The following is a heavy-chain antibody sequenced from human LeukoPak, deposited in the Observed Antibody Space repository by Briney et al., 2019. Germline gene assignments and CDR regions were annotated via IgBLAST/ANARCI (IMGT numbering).Heavy chain of an antibody. CDR2: IRNDGSNH. Sequence: GGSLRLSCAASGFTFSHHGMHWVRQAPGKGLEWVAFIRNDGSNHYYADSVKGRFTISRDNSKNNVYLQMYSLRVEDTSIYYCVRYYNWGFDYWGQGTVVTVSS. CDR1: GFTFSHHG. J-gene: IGHJ4*02. CDR3: VRYYNWGFDY. D-gene: IGHD1-1*01. V-gene: IGHV3-30*02.